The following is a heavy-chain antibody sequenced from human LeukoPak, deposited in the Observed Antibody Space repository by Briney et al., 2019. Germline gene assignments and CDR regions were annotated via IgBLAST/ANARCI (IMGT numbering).Heavy chain of an antibody. V-gene: IGHV3-33*01. CDR3: ATDSIGPATDFDY. J-gene: IGHJ4*02. D-gene: IGHD2-2*01. CDR1: GFTFSAYG. Sequence: GGSLTLSCAASGFTFSAYGMHWVRQAPGKGLEWVAVIWSDGGKSYNSDPVKGRFTISRDNSKNTLYLQMNSLRADDTAVYYCATDSIGPATDFDYWGQGTLVTVSS. CDR2: IWSDGGKS.